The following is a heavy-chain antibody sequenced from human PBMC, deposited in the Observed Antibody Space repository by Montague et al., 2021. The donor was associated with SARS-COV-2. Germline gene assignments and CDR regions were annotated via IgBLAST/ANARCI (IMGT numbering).Heavy chain of an antibody. V-gene: IGHV5-10-1*01. CDR3: ARHMVRGVIKFEGFDH. CDR2: IDPSDSYT. J-gene: IGHJ5*02. Sequence: QSGAEVKKPGESLRISCKGSGYSFTSYWISWVRQMPGKGLEWMGRIDPSDSYTNYSPSFQGHVTISADKSISTAYLQWSSLKASDTATYYCARHMVRGVIKFEGFDHWGQGTLVTVSS. CDR1: GYSFTSYW. D-gene: IGHD3-10*01.